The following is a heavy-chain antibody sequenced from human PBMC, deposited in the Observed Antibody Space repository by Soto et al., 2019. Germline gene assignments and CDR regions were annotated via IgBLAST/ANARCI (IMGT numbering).Heavy chain of an antibody. CDR1: GLTFINAW. Sequence: VGSLRLSCAASGLTFINAWMNWVRQAPGKGLEWVGRIKSKTDGGTTDYAAPVKGRFTISRDDSKNTLYLQMNSLKTEDTAVYYCTTEPLYNWNYFVDYWGQGTLVTVSS. J-gene: IGHJ4*02. V-gene: IGHV3-15*07. D-gene: IGHD1-7*01. CDR2: IKSKTDGGTT. CDR3: TTEPLYNWNYFVDY.